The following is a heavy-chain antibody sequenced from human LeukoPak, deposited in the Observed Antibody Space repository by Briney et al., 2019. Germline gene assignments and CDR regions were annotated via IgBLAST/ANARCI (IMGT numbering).Heavy chain of an antibody. CDR1: GGSINDYY. V-gene: IGHV4-59*01. CDR3: ARVLRGAVTSNCFDP. J-gene: IGHJ5*02. CDR2: ISNSGTT. D-gene: IGHD4-17*01. Sequence: SETLSLTCTVSGGSINDYYWTWLRQAPGKGLEWLGYISNSGTTDYNPSLKSGVTMSVDTSKNEFSLKVTSVTAADTAMYYCARVLRGAVTSNCFDPWGQGTLVTVSS.